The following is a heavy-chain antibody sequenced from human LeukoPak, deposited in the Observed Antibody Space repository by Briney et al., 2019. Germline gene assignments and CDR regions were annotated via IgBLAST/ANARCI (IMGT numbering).Heavy chain of an antibody. J-gene: IGHJ4*02. Sequence: PSETLSLTCTVSGGSISSYYWSWIRQPPGKGLEWIGYIYYSGSTNYNPYLKSRVSISVDTSKNQFSLKLSSVTAADTAVYYCANSRSYYDFDYWGQGTLVTVSS. CDR2: IYYSGST. CDR3: ANSRSYYDFDY. D-gene: IGHD1-26*01. V-gene: IGHV4-59*01. CDR1: GGSISSYY.